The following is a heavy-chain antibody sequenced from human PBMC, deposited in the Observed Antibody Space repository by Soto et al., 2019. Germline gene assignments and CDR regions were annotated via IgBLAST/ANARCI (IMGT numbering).Heavy chain of an antibody. Sequence: LRLSCAASGFPFSDTWMSWVRQAPGKGLEWVARIKTKTNVGSRDYAAPVKGRFTISRDDSKNTLYLQMNSLKTEDTAVYYCTAFNILTGSNFDSWGQGTLVTVSS. CDR2: IKTKTNVGSR. CDR3: TAFNILTGSNFDS. V-gene: IGHV3-15*01. J-gene: IGHJ4*02. D-gene: IGHD3-9*01. CDR1: GFPFSDTW.